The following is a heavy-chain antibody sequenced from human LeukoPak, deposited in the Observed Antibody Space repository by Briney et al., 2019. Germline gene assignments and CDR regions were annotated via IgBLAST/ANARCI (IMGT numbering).Heavy chain of an antibody. CDR3: ARVDHGSSWSGYYFDH. J-gene: IGHJ4*02. D-gene: IGHD6-13*01. CDR1: GGSFSGYY. V-gene: IGHV4-34*01. CDR2: INHSGST. Sequence: SETLSLTCAVYGGSFSGYYWSWIRQPPGKGLEWIGEINHSGSTNYNPSLKSRVTISVDTSKNQFSLKLSSVTAADTAVYYCARVDHGSSWSGYYFDHWGQGTLVTVSS.